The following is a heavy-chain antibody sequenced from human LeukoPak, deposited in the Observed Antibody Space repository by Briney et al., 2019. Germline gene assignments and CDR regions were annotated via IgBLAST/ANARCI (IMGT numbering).Heavy chain of an antibody. CDR3: AKRGVVIRVILVGFHKEAYYFDS. J-gene: IGHJ4*02. CDR1: GITLSNYG. D-gene: IGHD3-22*01. CDR2: ISGSGGRT. V-gene: IGHV3-23*01. Sequence: PGGSLRLSCAVSGITLSNYGMTWVRQVPGKGLEWVAGISGSGGRTNYADSVKGRFTISRDNSKNTLYLQMNSLRPEDTAVYFCAKRGVVIRVILVGFHKEAYYFDSWGQGALVTVSS.